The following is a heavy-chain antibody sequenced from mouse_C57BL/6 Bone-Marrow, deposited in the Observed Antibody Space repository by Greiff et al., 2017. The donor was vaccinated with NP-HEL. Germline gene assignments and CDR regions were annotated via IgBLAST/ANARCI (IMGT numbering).Heavy chain of an antibody. Sequence: EVQLQQSGAELVRPGASVKLSCTASGFNFKDDYMHWVKQRPEQGLEWIGWIDPENGDTEYASKFPGKATITADTSSNTAYLQLSSLTSEDTAVYYCTARQLRLPWYFDVWGTGTTVTVSS. CDR2: IDPENGDT. CDR1: GFNFKDDY. CDR3: TARQLRLPWYFDV. V-gene: IGHV14-4*01. J-gene: IGHJ1*03. D-gene: IGHD3-2*02.